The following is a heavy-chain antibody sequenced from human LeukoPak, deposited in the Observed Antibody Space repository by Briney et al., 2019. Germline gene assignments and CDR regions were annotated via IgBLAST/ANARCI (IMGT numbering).Heavy chain of an antibody. CDR3: VKDRGNHVTDY. Sequence: SETLSLTCTVSGGSISTSTYYWGWIRQPPGKGLEWIGSIYSGGSTFHNPSLKSRVTISVDTSKNQFSLRLNSVTAADTAVYYCVKDRGNHVTDYWGQGTLVTVSS. D-gene: IGHD1-14*01. CDR2: IYSGGST. J-gene: IGHJ4*02. CDR1: GGSISTSTYY. V-gene: IGHV4-39*07.